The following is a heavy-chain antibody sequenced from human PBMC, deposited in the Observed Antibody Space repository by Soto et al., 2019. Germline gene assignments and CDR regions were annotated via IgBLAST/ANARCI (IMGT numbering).Heavy chain of an antibody. Sequence: SATLSLTCTVSGGSLSGYYWSWIRQPPGKGLEWIGYIYYSGSTNYNPSLKSRVTISVDTSKNQFSLKLSSVTAADTAVYYCARHHDSWGQGTLVTVSS. CDR2: IYYSGST. J-gene: IGHJ4*02. CDR3: ARHHDS. V-gene: IGHV4-59*08. CDR1: GGSLSGYY.